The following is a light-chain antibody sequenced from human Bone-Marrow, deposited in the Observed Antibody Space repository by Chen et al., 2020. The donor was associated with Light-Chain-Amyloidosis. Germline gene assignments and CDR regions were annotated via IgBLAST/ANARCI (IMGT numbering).Light chain of an antibody. CDR1: QSVYGSDNRNY. CDR2: WAS. J-gene: IGKJ5*01. V-gene: IGKV4-1*01. CDR3: QQYFSLPIT. Sequence: DIVMTQSPVSLAVSLGERATINCKSSQSVYGSDNRNYLAWYQQKPGQPLKGLFYWASTRESGVPDRFSCSGSGTDFTLTISSLQAEDVAVYYCQQYFSLPITFGQGTRLEIK.